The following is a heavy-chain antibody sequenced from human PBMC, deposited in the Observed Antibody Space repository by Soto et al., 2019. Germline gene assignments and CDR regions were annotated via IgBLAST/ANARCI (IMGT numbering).Heavy chain of an antibody. CDR1: GGSFSGYY. V-gene: IGHV4-34*01. Sequence: SETLSLTCAVYGGSFSGYYWSWIRQPPGKGLEWIGEINHSGSTNYNPSLKSRVTISVDTSKNQFSLKLSSVTAADTAVYYCARGGDYYDYVWGSYRYTHYYYGMDVWGQGTTVT. J-gene: IGHJ6*02. CDR2: INHSGST. CDR3: ARGGDYYDYVWGSYRYTHYYYGMDV. D-gene: IGHD3-16*02.